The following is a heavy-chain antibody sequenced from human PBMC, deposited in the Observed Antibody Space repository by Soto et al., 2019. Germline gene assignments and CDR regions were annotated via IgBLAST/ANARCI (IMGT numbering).Heavy chain of an antibody. Sequence: PGGSLRLSCVTSGFTLSSYGMHWVRQAPGKGLERLAIIRYDGSNKYYGDSVKGRFTISRDNSNNTLYLEMNNLRAEDTAVYYCARDRTFYGSGSKGMDFWGQGTTVTVSS. D-gene: IGHD3-10*01. J-gene: IGHJ6*02. CDR1: GFTLSSYG. V-gene: IGHV3-30*02. CDR3: ARDRTFYGSGSKGMDF. CDR2: IRYDGSNK.